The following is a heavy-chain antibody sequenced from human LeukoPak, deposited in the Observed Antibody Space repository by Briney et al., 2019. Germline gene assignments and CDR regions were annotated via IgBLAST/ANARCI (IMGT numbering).Heavy chain of an antibody. CDR1: GGTFSSYA. CDR3: ARDQDFGPQYGDYQNYFDS. V-gene: IGHV1-69*05. CDR2: IIPIFGTA. D-gene: IGHD4-17*01. Sequence: SVKVSCKASGGTFSSYAISWVRQAPGQGLEWMGRIIPIFGTANYAQKFQGRVTITTDESTSTAHMELSSLRSEDTAVYYCARDQDFGPQYGDYQNYFDSWGQGTLVTVSS. J-gene: IGHJ4*02.